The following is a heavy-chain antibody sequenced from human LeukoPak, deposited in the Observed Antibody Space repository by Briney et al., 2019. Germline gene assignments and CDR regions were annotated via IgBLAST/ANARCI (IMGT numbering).Heavy chain of an antibody. CDR3: ARDPWGYRAGVMDF. J-gene: IGHJ4*02. CDR2: INTDGNTT. D-gene: IGHD1-1*01. V-gene: IGHV3-74*01. Sequence: GGSLRLSCGASGFTFSSYWMHWVRQAPGKGLVWVSRINTDGNTTDHADSVKGRFTISRDNAKNTLYLQMNSLRAGDTAVYFCARDPWGYRAGVMDFWGLGTLVTVSS. CDR1: GFTFSSYW.